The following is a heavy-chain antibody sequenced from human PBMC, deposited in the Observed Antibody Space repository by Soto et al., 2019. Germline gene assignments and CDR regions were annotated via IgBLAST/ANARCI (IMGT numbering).Heavy chain of an antibody. CDR2: IKGSGSST. J-gene: IGHJ4*02. CDR1: GFNLRSSW. CDR3: AKYPSLFDY. Sequence: GRSMRLSCAAAGFNLRSSWMHWVRQAPGKGLVWVSGIKGSGSSTYYADSVKGRFTISRDNAKNTLYLQMNSLRAEDTAVYYCAKYPSLFDYWGQGTLVTVSS. V-gene: IGHV3-23*01. D-gene: IGHD6-6*01.